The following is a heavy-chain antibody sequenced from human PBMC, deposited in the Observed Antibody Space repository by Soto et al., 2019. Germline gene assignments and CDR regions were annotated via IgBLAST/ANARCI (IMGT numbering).Heavy chain of an antibody. CDR3: ASGPGYCSGGSFYSEINY. CDR2: IYHSGST. V-gene: IGHV4-4*02. J-gene: IGHJ4*02. Sequence: VQLQESGPGLVKPSGTLSLSCAVSGGSISNSNWWSWVRQPPGKGLEWIGEIYHSGSTNYNPSLKSGVTISVDKSKNQFSLKLSSVTAADTAVYYCASGPGYCSGGSFYSEINYWGQGTLVTVSS. CDR1: GGSISNSNW. D-gene: IGHD2-15*01.